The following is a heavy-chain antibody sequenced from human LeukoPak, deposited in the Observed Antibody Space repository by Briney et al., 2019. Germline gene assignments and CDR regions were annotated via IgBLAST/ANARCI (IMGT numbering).Heavy chain of an antibody. CDR1: GFTFSSYA. CDR2: ISSNGGST. D-gene: IGHD3-16*01. CDR3: ARAHYWGNDAFDI. V-gene: IGHV3-64*01. Sequence: PGGSLRLSCAASGFTFSSYAMHWVRQAPGKGLEYVSAISSNGGSTYYANSVKGRFTISRDNSKNTLYLQMGSLRAEDMAVYYCARAHYWGNDAFDIWGQGTMVTVSS. J-gene: IGHJ3*02.